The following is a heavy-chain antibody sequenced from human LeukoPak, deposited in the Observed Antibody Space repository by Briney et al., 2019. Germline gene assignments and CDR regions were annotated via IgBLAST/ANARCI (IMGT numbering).Heavy chain of an antibody. CDR2: INHSGST. V-gene: IGHV4-38-2*02. D-gene: IGHD3-22*01. J-gene: IGHJ6*03. CDR1: GYSISSGYY. CDR3: ARVVYDSSGYYSYYYYYMDV. Sequence: SETLSLTCTVSGYSISSGYYWGWIRQPPGKGLEWIGSINHSGSTYYNPSLKSRVTISVDTSKNQFSLKLSSVTAADTAVYYCARVVYDSSGYYSYYYYYMDVWGKGTTVTVSS.